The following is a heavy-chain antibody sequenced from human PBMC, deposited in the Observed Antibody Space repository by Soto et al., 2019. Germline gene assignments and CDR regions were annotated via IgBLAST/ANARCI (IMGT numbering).Heavy chain of an antibody. CDR1: GFTFSNAW. D-gene: IGHD2-8*02. CDR2: IYSGDST. Sequence: GGSLRLSCAASGFTFSNAWMSWVRQAPGKGLEWVSLIYSGDSTYYADSVKGRFTISRDNSKNTLYPQMNSLRAEDTAVYYCATDAGAYNRPFGYWGQGTLVTVSS. V-gene: IGHV3-66*01. CDR3: ATDAGAYNRPFGY. J-gene: IGHJ4*02.